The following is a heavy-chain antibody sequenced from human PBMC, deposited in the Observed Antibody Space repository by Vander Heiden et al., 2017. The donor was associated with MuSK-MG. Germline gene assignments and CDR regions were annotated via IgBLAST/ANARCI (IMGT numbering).Heavy chain of an antibody. D-gene: IGHD3-22*01. V-gene: IGHV3-49*04. CDR2: IRSKAYGGTT. Sequence: EVQLVESGGGLVQPGRSLRLSCPASGFTFGDYAMSWVRQAPGKGLEWVGFIRSKAYGGTTEYAASVQGRFTISRDDSKSIAYLQMNSLKTEETAVYYCTRDDSSGYYVLVDYWGQGTLVTVSS. CDR3: TRDDSSGYYVLVDY. J-gene: IGHJ4*02. CDR1: GFTFGDYA.